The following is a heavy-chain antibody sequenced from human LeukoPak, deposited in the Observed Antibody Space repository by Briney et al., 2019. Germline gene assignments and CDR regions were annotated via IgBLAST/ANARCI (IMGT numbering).Heavy chain of an antibody. CDR3: ARDPAVPAAIFEEKELAAFDY. V-gene: IGHV3-30*01. J-gene: IGHJ4*02. Sequence: GRSLRLSCAASGFTFSSYAMHWVRQAPGKGLEWVAVIPYDGSNKYYADSVKGRFTISRDNSKNTLYLQMNSLRAEDTAVYYCARDPAVPAAIFEEKELAAFDYWGQGTLVTVSS. CDR1: GFTFSSYA. CDR2: IPYDGSNK. D-gene: IGHD2-2*01.